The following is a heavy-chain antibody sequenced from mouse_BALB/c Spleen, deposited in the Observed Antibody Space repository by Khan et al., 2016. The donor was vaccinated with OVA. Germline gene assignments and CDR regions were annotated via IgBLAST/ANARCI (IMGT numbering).Heavy chain of an antibody. J-gene: IGHJ2*01. V-gene: IGHV14-3*02. CDR2: TDPANGNT. CDR1: GYNIKDIY. Sequence: VQLQQPGAELVKPAASLKLSCTASGYNIKDIYIHWVKQRPEKGLERIRRTDPANGNTKYDPKFQGKATITADTSSNTAYLQLSSLTSEDIAVNYCRISTISAWGQGATLTVSS. CDR3: RISTISA.